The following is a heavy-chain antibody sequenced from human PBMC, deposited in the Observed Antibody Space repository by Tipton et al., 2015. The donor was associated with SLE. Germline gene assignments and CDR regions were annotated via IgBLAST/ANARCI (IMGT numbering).Heavy chain of an antibody. Sequence: TLSLTCTVSGDSINSGGYFWSWIRQHPGKGLEWIGDIQFSGSTYYNPALKSRVSISVDTSKNEFSMMLNSVTAADTAVYYCATHADRVYWGQGTLVTVSS. CDR2: IQFSGST. CDR1: GDSINSGGYF. CDR3: ATHADRVY. J-gene: IGHJ4*02. V-gene: IGHV4-31*03.